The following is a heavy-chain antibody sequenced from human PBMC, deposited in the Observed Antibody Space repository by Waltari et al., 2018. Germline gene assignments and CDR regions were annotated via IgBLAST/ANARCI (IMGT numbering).Heavy chain of an antibody. CDR3: ARDLVGSGWSIDY. J-gene: IGHJ4*02. Sequence: QVQLVQSGAEVKEPGASVKVSCKASGSTFTRHYIHWVRQAPGQGLEWMGRITPHTGGTYYSQKFQGRVTMTRDMSITTAYMEVSSLRSDDTAVYYCARDLVGSGWSIDYWGQGTLVTVSS. CDR2: ITPHTGGT. CDR1: GSTFTRHY. D-gene: IGHD6-19*01. V-gene: IGHV1-2*06.